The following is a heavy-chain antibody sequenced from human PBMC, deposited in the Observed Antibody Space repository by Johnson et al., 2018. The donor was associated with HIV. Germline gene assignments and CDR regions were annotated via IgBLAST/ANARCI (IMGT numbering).Heavy chain of an antibody. Sequence: VQLVESGGGVVRPGGSLRLSCAASEFTFDDYGMSWVRQAPGKGLEWVSGINWNGGSTGSANSVMGRFTVSRENAKNSLYLQMNSLRAGDTAVYYCAREMGWEDAFDIWGQGTMVTVSS. CDR2: INWNGGST. CDR1: EFTFDDYG. J-gene: IGHJ3*02. D-gene: IGHD6-19*01. V-gene: IGHV3-20*04. CDR3: AREMGWEDAFDI.